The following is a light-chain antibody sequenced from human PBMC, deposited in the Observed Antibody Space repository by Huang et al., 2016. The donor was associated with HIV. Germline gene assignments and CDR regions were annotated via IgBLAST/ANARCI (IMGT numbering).Light chain of an antibody. J-gene: IGKJ1*01. CDR2: GAS. Sequence: IVLTQSPGTVSLSPGERATLSCRASQSVNTYLAWYQQKPGQGPRLVIFGASNRDTGITDRFSGSGSETDFTLTISRLEPDDFAVYYCQQYGSSSWTFGQGTRVE. CDR1: QSVNTY. V-gene: IGKV3-20*01. CDR3: QQYGSSSWT.